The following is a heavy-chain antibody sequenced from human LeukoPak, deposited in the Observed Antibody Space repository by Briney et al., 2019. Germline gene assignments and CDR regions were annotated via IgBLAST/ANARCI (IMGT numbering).Heavy chain of an antibody. CDR3: ARSIAVAGTGGRYYYMDV. V-gene: IGHV1-2*02. D-gene: IGHD6-19*01. CDR2: INPNSGGT. CDR1: GYTFTGYY. Sequence: ASVKVSCKASGYTFTGYYMHWVRQAPGQGLEWMGWINPNSGGTNYAQKFQGRVTMTRDTSISTAYMELSSLRSEDTAVYYCARSIAVAGTGGRYYYMDVWGKGTTVTVSS. J-gene: IGHJ6*03.